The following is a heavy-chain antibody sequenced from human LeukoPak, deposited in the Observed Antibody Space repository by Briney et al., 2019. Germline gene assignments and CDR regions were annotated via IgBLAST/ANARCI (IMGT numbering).Heavy chain of an antibody. CDR2: LNPNSGGT. Sequence: ASLKVSCEASRYTSIEYYIPWVRHAPGQGLEWMGWLNPNSGGTNYAHMFQGRVTMTRDTSISTAYIEVSRLRSDDTAFYSCARDGALDYWGQGTLVTVSS. CDR1: RYTSIEYY. V-gene: IGHV1-2*07. J-gene: IGHJ4*02. D-gene: IGHD3-16*01. CDR3: ARDGALDY.